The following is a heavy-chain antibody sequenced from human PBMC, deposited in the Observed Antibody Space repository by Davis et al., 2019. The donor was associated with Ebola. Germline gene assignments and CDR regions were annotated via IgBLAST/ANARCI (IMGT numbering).Heavy chain of an antibody. J-gene: IGHJ4*02. Sequence: GESLKISCAASGFTFSNAWMNWVRRAPGKGLEWVAYISGGYTYYAESVKGRFTISRDSAKDSLYLHMDSLRDDDTAVYYCARVYNWGFDFWGQGTLVTVSS. D-gene: IGHD1-20*01. CDR2: ISGGYT. V-gene: IGHV3-48*02. CDR1: GFTFSNAW. CDR3: ARVYNWGFDF.